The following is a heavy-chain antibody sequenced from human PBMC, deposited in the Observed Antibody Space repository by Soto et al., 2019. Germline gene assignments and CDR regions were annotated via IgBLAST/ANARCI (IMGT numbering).Heavy chain of an antibody. CDR3: ARQFDYDTSGYYYAY. CDR2: ITPLFGTP. V-gene: IGHV1-69*06. CDR1: GGTFNKYA. Sequence: GASVKVSCKASGGTFNKYAIDWVRQAPGQGLEWMGGITPLFGTPNYAQRFQGRVTISADKVTSTAYMELRSLRSDDTGVYYCARQFDYDTSGYYYAYWGQGTLVTVSS. D-gene: IGHD3-22*01. J-gene: IGHJ4*02.